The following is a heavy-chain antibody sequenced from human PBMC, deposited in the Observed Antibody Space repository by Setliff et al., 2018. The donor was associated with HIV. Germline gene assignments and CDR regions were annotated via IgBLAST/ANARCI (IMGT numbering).Heavy chain of an antibody. V-gene: IGHV4-34*09. D-gene: IGHD3-10*01. Sequence: SSETLSLTCGVYGGSLSDYYWNWIRQPPGKGLEWIGYIYYSGSTYYNPSLKSRVTISVDTSKNQFSLKLSSVTAEDTALYYCARDIPFGDLLMLQAYMDVWGKGTTVTVSS. CDR3: ARDIPFGDLLMLQAYMDV. CDR2: IYYSGST. CDR1: GGSLSDYY. J-gene: IGHJ6*04.